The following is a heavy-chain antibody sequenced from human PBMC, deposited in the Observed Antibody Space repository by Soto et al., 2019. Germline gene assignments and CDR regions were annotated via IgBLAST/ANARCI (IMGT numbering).Heavy chain of an antibody. V-gene: IGHV4-30-2*01. Sequence: SDTLSLTCTVSGGAFSSVAFAWTWILQPPKKGLEWIGYIYHSWPTSYNPSLITRVTISVDRSRNQFSLNLTSVTAGGTAMYDCDRGLRRPDAYIPGVFDPWGQGTLVTVS. D-gene: IGHD2-2*01. J-gene: IGHJ5*02. CDR1: GGAFSSVAFA. CDR2: IYHSWPT. CDR3: DRGLRRPDAYIPGVFDP.